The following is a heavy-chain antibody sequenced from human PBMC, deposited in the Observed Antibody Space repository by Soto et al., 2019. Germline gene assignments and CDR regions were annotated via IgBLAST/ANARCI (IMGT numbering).Heavy chain of an antibody. CDR1: GFTFSSYA. Sequence: GGSLRLSCAASGFTFSSYAMHWVRQAPGKGLEWVAVISYDGSNKYYADSVKGRFTISRDNSKNTLYLQMNSLRAEDTAVYYCARDPTTVVIRGYFDYWGQGTLVTVSS. J-gene: IGHJ4*02. CDR3: ARDPTTVVIRGYFDY. D-gene: IGHD4-17*01. CDR2: ISYDGSNK. V-gene: IGHV3-30-3*01.